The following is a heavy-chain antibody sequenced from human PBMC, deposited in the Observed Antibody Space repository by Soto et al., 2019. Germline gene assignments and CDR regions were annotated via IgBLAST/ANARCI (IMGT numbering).Heavy chain of an antibody. D-gene: IGHD1-1*01. Sequence: GGSLRRSCAASGFIFSSYGMHWVRQAPGKGLEWVTVISYDGRNKYYADSVKGRFTISRDNSKNTLYLQMNSLRAEDTAVYYCAKELAQPSGYFDYWGQGTLVTVSS. CDR2: ISYDGRNK. J-gene: IGHJ4*02. CDR1: GFIFSSYG. V-gene: IGHV3-30*18. CDR3: AKELAQPSGYFDY.